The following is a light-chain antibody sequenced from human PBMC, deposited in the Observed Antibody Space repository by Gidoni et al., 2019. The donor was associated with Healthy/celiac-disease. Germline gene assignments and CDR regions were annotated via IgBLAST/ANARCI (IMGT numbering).Light chain of an antibody. CDR3: QSADSSGTSYVV. CDR1: ALPKQY. V-gene: IGLV3-25*02. J-gene: IGLJ2*01. Sequence: SYELTKPPSVSVYPGQTARITCSGDALPKQYAYWYQQKPGPAPVLVIYKDSERPSGIPERFSGSSSGTTVTLTVGGVQAEDEADYYCQSADSSGTSYVVFGGGTKLTVL. CDR2: KDS.